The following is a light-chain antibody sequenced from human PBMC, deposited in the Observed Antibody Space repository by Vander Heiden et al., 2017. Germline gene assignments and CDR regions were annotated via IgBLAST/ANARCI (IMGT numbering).Light chain of an antibody. J-gene: IGLJ2*01. CDR1: KLGYKL. Sequence: SYDLAQPPSVSVSPGQRARITCSGAKLGYKLTAWYQQKAGQSPVLVIHQDERRPTGIPERFSGSHYGSTATLTISETQPMDEANYYCQAWDSGSVLFGEGTKLTVL. CDR2: QDE. CDR3: QAWDSGSVL. V-gene: IGLV3-1*01.